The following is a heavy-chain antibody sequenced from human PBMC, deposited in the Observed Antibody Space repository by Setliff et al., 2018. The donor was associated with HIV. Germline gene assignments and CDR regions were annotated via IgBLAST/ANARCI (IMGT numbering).Heavy chain of an antibody. D-gene: IGHD2-8*02. J-gene: IGHJ4*02. CDR3: ARLIHTGLLYFDY. CDR1: GGSISSYY. CDR2: IYYSGST. Sequence: SETLSLTCTVSGGSISSYYWGWIRQPPGKGLEWIGTIYYSGSTYYNPSLKSRLTISVDTSRDQSSLNLRSVTAADTALYFCARLIHTGLLYFDYWGLGMLVTVSS. V-gene: IGHV4-39*07.